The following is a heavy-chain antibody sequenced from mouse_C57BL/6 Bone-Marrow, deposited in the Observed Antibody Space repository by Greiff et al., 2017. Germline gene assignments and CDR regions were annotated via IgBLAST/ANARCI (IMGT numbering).Heavy chain of an antibody. CDR2: IDPENGDT. D-gene: IGHD1-1*01. J-gene: IGHJ1*03. CDR3: TTPYYGSSYGYWYFDV. V-gene: IGHV14-4*01. Sequence: VQLQQSGAELVRPGASVQLSCTASGFNIKDDYMHWVKQRPKQGLEWIGWIDPENGDTEYASKFQGKATITADTSSNTASLQLSSLTSEDTAVYYCTTPYYGSSYGYWYFDVWGTGTTVTVSS. CDR1: GFNIKDDY.